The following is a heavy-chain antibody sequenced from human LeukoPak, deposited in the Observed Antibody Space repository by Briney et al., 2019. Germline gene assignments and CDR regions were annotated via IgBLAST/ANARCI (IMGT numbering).Heavy chain of an antibody. CDR2: IGSNGATT. CDR3: ASSTVAGTYGFDI. Sequence: KAGGSLRLSCAASGFTFSDFYMTWFRQAPGKGLNWVSYIGSNGATTYYADSVKGRFTISRDNARKSLYLQMNSLRDEDTAVYYCASSTVAGTYGFDIWGQGTRVTVSS. J-gene: IGHJ3*02. V-gene: IGHV3-11*04. D-gene: IGHD6-19*01. CDR1: GFTFSDFY.